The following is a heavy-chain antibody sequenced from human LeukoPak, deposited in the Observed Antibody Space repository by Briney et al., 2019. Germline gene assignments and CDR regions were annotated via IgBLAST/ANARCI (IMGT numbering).Heavy chain of an antibody. V-gene: IGHV4-59*01. Sequence: SETVSLTCTVSGGSISGYYWNWIRKPPGKGLEWIGYVYCTGSTNYNPSLKSRVTISLDTSKNQFSLKLSSVTAADTAVYYCARGSYCSSTSCYTNDWFDPRGQGTLVTVSS. D-gene: IGHD2-2*02. J-gene: IGHJ5*02. CDR1: GGSISGYY. CDR2: VYCTGST. CDR3: ARGSYCSSTSCYTNDWFDP.